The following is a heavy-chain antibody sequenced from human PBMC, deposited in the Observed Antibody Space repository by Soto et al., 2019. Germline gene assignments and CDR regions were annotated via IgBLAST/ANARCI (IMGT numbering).Heavy chain of an antibody. CDR1: GFTFSSNG. V-gene: IGHV3-30*18. CDR3: EKDKWECSFAFAI. CDR2: ISYDGSNK. J-gene: IGHJ3*02. Sequence: QVQLVESGGGVVQPGRSLRLSCAASGFTFSSNGMHWVRQAPGKGLEWVAVISYDGSNKQYADSVKGRCTISRDNCKRTLFLQMNSVSAEDTAVYSCEKDKWECSFAFAIWGRGTMVTVSS. D-gene: IGHD1-26*01.